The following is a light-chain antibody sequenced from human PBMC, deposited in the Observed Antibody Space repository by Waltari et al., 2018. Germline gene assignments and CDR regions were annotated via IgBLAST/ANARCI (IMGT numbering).Light chain of an antibody. V-gene: IGLV1-47*01. J-gene: IGLJ2*01. CDR1: SSKTGSIY. CDR3: AAWGDRLTVVV. CDR2: TNS. Sequence: QPVLSQQPQGSGPPGQGALIPGFGSSSKTGSIYVYGYQQLPGTAPKLLIYTNSERPSGVPDRFSGSKSGTSASLAISGLRSEDEGDYFCAAWGDRLTVVVFGGGTKLTVL.